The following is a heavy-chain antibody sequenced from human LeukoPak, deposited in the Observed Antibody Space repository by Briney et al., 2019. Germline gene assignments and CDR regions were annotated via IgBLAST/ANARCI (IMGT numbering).Heavy chain of an antibody. V-gene: IGHV1-2*02. CDR2: INPNSGDT. Sequence: ASVKVSCKASGGTFSSYAISWVRQAPGQGLEWMAWINPNSGDTNYAQKFQGRVTVTRDTSISTVYMDLSSLTYDDTAIYYCARAREVTGLTPWGQGTLVTVSS. CDR3: ARAREVTGLTP. CDR1: GGTFSSYA. D-gene: IGHD3-9*01. J-gene: IGHJ5*02.